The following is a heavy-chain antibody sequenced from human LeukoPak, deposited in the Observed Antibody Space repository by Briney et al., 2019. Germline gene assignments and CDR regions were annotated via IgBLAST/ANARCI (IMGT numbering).Heavy chain of an antibody. D-gene: IGHD3-16*01. CDR2: IYSGGST. Sequence: GGSLRLSCAASGFTVSSNYMSWVRQAPGKGLEWVSVIYSGGSTYYADSVKGRFTISRDNSKNTLYLQMNSLRAEDTAVYYCAKGGKWAYLYFDYWGQGTLVTVSS. V-gene: IGHV3-53*01. CDR3: AKGGKWAYLYFDY. CDR1: GFTVSSNY. J-gene: IGHJ4*02.